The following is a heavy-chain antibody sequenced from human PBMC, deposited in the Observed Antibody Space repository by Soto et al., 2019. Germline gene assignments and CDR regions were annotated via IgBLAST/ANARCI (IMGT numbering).Heavy chain of an antibody. J-gene: IGHJ6*02. CDR2: ISVSGGST. D-gene: IGHD3-22*01. Sequence: GGSLRLSCAASGFTFSSYAMSWVRQAPGKGLEWVSAISVSGGSTYYADSVKGRFTISRDNSKNTLYLQMNSLRAEDAAVYYCAKDQEGYYDSSGYYLYGMDVWGQGTTVTVSS. CDR1: GFTFSSYA. V-gene: IGHV3-23*01. CDR3: AKDQEGYYDSSGYYLYGMDV.